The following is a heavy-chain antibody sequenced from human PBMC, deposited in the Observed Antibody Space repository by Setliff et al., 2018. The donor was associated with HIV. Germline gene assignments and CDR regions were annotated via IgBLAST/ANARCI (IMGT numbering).Heavy chain of an antibody. V-gene: IGHV4-59*08. Sequence: PSETLSLTCNVSGGSISTYCWSWIRQPPGKGLEWLGYVSYSGSTNFNPSLESRLAMSVDMSKNHFSLKLRSVTAADTAVYYCARHGHFYDSSSSDAFDIWGHGTMVTVSS. J-gene: IGHJ3*02. CDR2: VSYSGST. D-gene: IGHD3-22*01. CDR3: ARHGHFYDSSSSDAFDI. CDR1: GGSISTYC.